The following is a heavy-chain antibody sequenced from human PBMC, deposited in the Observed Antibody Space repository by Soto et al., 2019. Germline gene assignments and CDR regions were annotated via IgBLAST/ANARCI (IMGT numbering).Heavy chain of an antibody. Sequence: LSLTCTVSGGSISSGGYYWSWIRQHPGKGLEWIGYIYYSGSTYYNPSLKSRVTISVDTSKNQFSLKLSSVTAADTAVYYCARDGCSSTSCWFERTLYGDYVAFDIWGQGTMVTVSS. CDR2: IYYSGST. CDR3: ARDGCSSTSCWFERTLYGDYVAFDI. CDR1: GGSISSGGYY. J-gene: IGHJ3*02. V-gene: IGHV4-31*03. D-gene: IGHD2-2*01.